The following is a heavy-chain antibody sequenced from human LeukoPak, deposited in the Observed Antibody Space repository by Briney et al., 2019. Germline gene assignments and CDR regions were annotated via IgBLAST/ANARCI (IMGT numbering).Heavy chain of an antibody. CDR2: AYYSGST. V-gene: IGHV4-59*01. Sequence: PSETLSFTCTVSGVFITAYYWSWIRQPPGKGLEWIGYAYYSGSTEYSPSLRSRVTISLEMSKHQFSLNLTSVTAADTAVYYCASNTGTVFDYWGQGALVTVSS. CDR3: ASNTGTVFDY. J-gene: IGHJ4*02. CDR1: GVFITAYY. D-gene: IGHD7-27*01.